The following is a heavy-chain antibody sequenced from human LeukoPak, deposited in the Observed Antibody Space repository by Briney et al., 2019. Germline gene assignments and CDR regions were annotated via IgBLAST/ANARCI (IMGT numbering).Heavy chain of an antibody. D-gene: IGHD3-3*01. CDR3: ARDPPGITNFGVVNAPPVEDV. CDR1: GFTFSSYS. CDR2: ISSSSSYI. Sequence: GGSLRLSCAASGFTFSSYSMNWVRQAPGKGLEWVSSISSSSSYIYYADSVKGRFTISRDNAKNSLYLQMNSLRAEDTAVYYCARDPPGITNFGVVNAPPVEDVWGKGTTVTVSS. J-gene: IGHJ6*04. V-gene: IGHV3-21*01.